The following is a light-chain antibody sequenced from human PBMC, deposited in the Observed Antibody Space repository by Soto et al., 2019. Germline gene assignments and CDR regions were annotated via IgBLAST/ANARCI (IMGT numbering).Light chain of an antibody. CDR3: SSYTSSSTLV. CDR1: TSDVGDYKY. Sequence: QSVLTQPASVSGSPGQSITISCTGTTSDVGDYKYVSWYQQHPGKAPRLIISAVSNRPSGVSYRFSGSKSGNTASLTISGLQAEDEADYYCSSYTSSSTLVFGGGTKVTVL. J-gene: IGLJ2*01. CDR2: AVS. V-gene: IGLV2-14*01.